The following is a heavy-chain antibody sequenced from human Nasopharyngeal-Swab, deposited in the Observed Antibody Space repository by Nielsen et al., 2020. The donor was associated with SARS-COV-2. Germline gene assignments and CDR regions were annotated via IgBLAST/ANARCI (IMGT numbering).Heavy chain of an antibody. D-gene: IGHD5-24*01. J-gene: IGHJ5*02. CDR2: ISYDGNNE. CDR1: GFTFSRYD. CDR3: AREGRDGAVSS. V-gene: IGHV3-30-3*01. Sequence: GESLKISCAASGFTFSRYDMHWVRQAPGKGLEWVAIISYDGNNEYYADSVKGRFTISRDNAKNSLFLQMNSLRAEDTAVYFCAREGRDGAVSSWGQGTLVTVSS.